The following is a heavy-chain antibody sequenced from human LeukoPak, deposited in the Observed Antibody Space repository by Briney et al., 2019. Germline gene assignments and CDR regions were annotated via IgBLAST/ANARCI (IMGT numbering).Heavy chain of an antibody. D-gene: IGHD6-19*01. CDR1: GYTFTSYG. V-gene: IGHV1-18*01. J-gene: IGHJ5*02. CDR3: ARDARYSSGWYRDWFDP. CDR2: ISAYNGNT. Sequence: ASVKVSCKASGYTFTSYGISWVRQAPGQGLEWMGWISAYNGNTNYAQKLRGRVTMTTDTSTSTAYMELRSLRSDDTAVYYCARDARYSSGWYRDWFDPWGQGTLVTVSS.